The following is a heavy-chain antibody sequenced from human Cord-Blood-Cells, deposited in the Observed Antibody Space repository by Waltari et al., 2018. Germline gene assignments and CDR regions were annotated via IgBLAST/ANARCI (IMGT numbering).Heavy chain of an antibody. CDR2: INSDGSST. J-gene: IGHJ6*02. D-gene: IGHD5-12*01. CDR3: ARDLNSGYDLDAPSYYGMDV. Sequence: EVQLVESGGGLVQPGGSLRLSCAASGFTFSSYWMHWVRQAPGKGLVWVSRINSDGSSTSYADSVKGRFTISRDNAKNTLYLQMNSLRADDTAVYYCARDLNSGYDLDAPSYYGMDVWGQGTTVTVSS. CDR1: GFTFSSYW. V-gene: IGHV3-74*01.